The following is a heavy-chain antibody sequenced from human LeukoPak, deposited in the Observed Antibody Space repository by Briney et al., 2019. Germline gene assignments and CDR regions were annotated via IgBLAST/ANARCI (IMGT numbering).Heavy chain of an antibody. CDR3: ARRYCSSTSCPFDY. D-gene: IGHD2-2*01. V-gene: IGHV4-59*01. CDR2: MYYSGSA. Sequence: SETLSLTCTVSGGSIRGSYWSWIRQPPGKGLEWIGYMYYSGSANYNPSLKSRVTISVDTSKNHFSLKLSSVTAADTAVYYCARRYCSSTSCPFDYWGQGTLVTVSS. CDR1: GGSIRGSY. J-gene: IGHJ4*02.